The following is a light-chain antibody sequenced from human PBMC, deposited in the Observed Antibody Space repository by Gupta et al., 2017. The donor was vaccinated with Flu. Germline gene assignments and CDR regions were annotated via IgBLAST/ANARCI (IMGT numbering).Light chain of an antibody. V-gene: IGKV1-12*01. Sequence: DIQLTQSPSVVSASVGDTVTITCRASQDIQTWLVWYQQTPGKAPNVLIHGASSLQSGVPSRFSGRGSGTIFILTISNLQPEEFAVYYCQQAHSFPITFGQGTLLDIK. J-gene: IGKJ5*01. CDR1: QDIQTW. CDR2: GAS. CDR3: QQAHSFPIT.